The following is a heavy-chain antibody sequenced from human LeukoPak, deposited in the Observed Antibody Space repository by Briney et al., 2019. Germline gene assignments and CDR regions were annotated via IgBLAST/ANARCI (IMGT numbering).Heavy chain of an antibody. D-gene: IGHD2-2*01. J-gene: IGHJ6*03. CDR2: IKEDGSEK. Sequence: GGSLRLSCAASGSTFSSYWMSWVRQAPGKGLEWVANIKEDGSEKYYVDSVKGRFTISRDNAKNSLYLQTNSLRAEDTAVYYCARGRRYQLLYYMDVWGKGTTVTVSS. V-gene: IGHV3-7*01. CDR1: GSTFSSYW. CDR3: ARGRRYQLLYYMDV.